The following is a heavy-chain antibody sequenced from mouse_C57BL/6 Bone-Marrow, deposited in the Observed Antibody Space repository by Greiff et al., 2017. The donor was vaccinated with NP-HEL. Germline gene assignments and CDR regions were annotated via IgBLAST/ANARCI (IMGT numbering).Heavy chain of an antibody. Sequence: EVKLMESGPGLVKPSQSLSLTCSATGFSITSDYWNWIRKFPGNKLEYMGYISYSGSTYYNPSLKTRISLTRDTSKNQYYLQLNSVTTEDTATYYCARFRRYYFDNWGQGTTLTVSS. V-gene: IGHV3-8*01. J-gene: IGHJ2*01. CDR1: GFSITSDY. CDR3: ARFRRYYFDN. D-gene: IGHD2-14*01. CDR2: ISYSGST.